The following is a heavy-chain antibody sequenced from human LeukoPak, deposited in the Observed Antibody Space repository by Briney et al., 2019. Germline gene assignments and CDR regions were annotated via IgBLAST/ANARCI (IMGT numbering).Heavy chain of an antibody. CDR1: GGSITGYY. J-gene: IGHJ4*02. D-gene: IGHD2-15*01. V-gene: IGHV4-59*01. CDR2: IYNSEST. Sequence: SETLSLTCTVSGGSITGYYWSWIRQPPGKGLEWIGYIYNSESTTYNPSLKSRVTISVDTPKNQFSLNLRSVTAADTAVYYCARESGGSCYFDFWGQGALVTVSS. CDR3: ARESGGSCYFDF.